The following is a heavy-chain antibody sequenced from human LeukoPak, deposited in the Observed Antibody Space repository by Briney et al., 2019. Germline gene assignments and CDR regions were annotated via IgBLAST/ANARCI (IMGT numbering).Heavy chain of an antibody. D-gene: IGHD6-19*01. V-gene: IGHV3-23*01. J-gene: IGHJ4*02. CDR1: GFTFSSYA. CDR3: AVFSSFWYA. CDR2: ISGSCYSA. Sequence: GGSLRLSCAASGFTFSSYALSWVRQAPGKGLEWVSAISGSCYSAYYADSVRGRFTISRDNSKNALYLQLNNLRAEDTAVYYCAVFSSFWYAWGQGTLVTVSS.